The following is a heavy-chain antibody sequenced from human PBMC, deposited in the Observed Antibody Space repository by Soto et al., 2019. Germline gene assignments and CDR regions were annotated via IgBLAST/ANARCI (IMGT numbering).Heavy chain of an antibody. V-gene: IGHV3-30*18. Sequence: GGSLRLSCAASGFTFSSYGMHWVRQAPGKGLEWVAVISYDGSNKYYADSVKGRFTISGDNSKNTLYLQMNSLRAEDTAVYYCAKDPHVVVVVAADEPTFDYWGQGTLVTVSS. CDR1: GFTFSSYG. D-gene: IGHD2-15*01. J-gene: IGHJ4*02. CDR2: ISYDGSNK. CDR3: AKDPHVVVVVAADEPTFDY.